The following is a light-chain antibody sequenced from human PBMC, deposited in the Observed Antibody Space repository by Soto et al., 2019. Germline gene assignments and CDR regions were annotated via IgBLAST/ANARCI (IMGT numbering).Light chain of an antibody. CDR1: QILVHSDGIAY. Sequence: DVVMTDSPLSLPFTLGQPAAIACRSNQILVHSDGIAYFSWFQQRPGRSPRRLIYKVSNRDSGVPARFSGSGSGTDFALKISRVEAEDVGVYYCMQGTHWPITFGQGTRLEIK. V-gene: IGKV2-30*02. CDR3: MQGTHWPIT. J-gene: IGKJ5*01. CDR2: KVS.